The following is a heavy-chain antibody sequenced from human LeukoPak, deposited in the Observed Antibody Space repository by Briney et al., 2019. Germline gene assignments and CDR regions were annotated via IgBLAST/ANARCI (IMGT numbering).Heavy chain of an antibody. CDR1: GYTFTGYY. CDR3: ARAYYYDLLNWFDP. D-gene: IGHD3-22*01. J-gene: IGHJ5*02. V-gene: IGHV1-2*06. CDR2: INPNSGGT. Sequence: ASVKVSCKASGYTFTGYYMHWVRQAPGQGLEWMGRINPNSGGTNYAQKFQGRVTMIRDTSISTAYMELSRLRSDDTAVYYCARAYYYDLLNWFDPWGQGTLVTVSS.